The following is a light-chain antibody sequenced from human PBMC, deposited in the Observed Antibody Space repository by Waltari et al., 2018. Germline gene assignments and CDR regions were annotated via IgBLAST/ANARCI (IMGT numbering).Light chain of an antibody. Sequence: ELVLTQSPGTLSLFPGERATLSCGASQSVSSDYLAWYQQRPGQAPRLLIYGASRRPAGIPDRFSGSGSGTDFTLTITRLEAEDFAVYYCQQYGTSPRTFGQGTKVEIK. J-gene: IGKJ1*01. CDR2: GAS. V-gene: IGKV3-20*01. CDR3: QQYGTSPRT. CDR1: QSVSSDY.